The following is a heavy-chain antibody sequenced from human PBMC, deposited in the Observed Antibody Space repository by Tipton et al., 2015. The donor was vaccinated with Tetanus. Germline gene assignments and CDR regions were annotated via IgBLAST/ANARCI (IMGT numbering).Heavy chain of an antibody. CDR1: GGSISSSSYY. J-gene: IGHJ4*02. CDR2: IYYSGST. Sequence: TLSLTCTVSGGSISSSSYYWGWIRQPPGKGLEWIGSIYYSGSTYYNPSLKSRVTISVDTSKNQFSLKLSSVTAADTAVYYCARRRMMDGCYVGWGQGTLVTVSS. CDR3: ARRRMMDGCYVG. D-gene: IGHD3-16*01. V-gene: IGHV4-39*01.